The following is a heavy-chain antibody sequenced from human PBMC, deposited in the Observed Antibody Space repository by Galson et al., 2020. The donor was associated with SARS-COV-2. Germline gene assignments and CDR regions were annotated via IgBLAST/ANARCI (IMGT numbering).Heavy chain of an antibody. V-gene: IGHV1-3*01. D-gene: IGHD3-16*01. J-gene: IGHJ6*02. CDR2: INPGNGNT. CDR1: GYTFTTYA. CDR3: ARDPDTGDGVDYDDGMDG. Sequence: ASVKVSCKASGYTFTTYAMHWVRQAPGQRLEWMGWINPGNGNTKYSQKFQGRVTITRDTSASTAYMELSSLRSEDTAVYYCARDPDTGDGVDYDDGMDGWGQGTTATV.